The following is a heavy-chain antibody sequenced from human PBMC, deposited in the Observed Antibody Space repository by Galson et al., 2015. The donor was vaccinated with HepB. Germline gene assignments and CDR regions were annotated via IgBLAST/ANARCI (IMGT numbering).Heavy chain of an antibody. D-gene: IGHD2-2*02. V-gene: IGHV3-30*02. CDR2: IRYDGSNK. CDR1: GFTFSSYG. CDR3: AKVGYCSSTSCFTDFDY. Sequence: SLRLSCAASGFTFSSYGMHWVRQAPGKGLEWVAFIRYDGSNKYYADSVKGRFTISRDNSKNTLYLQMNSLRAEDTAVYYCAKVGYCSSTSCFTDFDYWGQGTLVTVSS. J-gene: IGHJ4*02.